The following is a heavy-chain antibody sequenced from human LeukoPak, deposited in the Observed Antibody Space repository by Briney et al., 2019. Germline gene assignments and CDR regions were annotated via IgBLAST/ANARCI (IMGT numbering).Heavy chain of an antibody. J-gene: IGHJ4*02. CDR2: IIYDGSNK. Sequence: GGSLRLSCAASGFTFSIYGMHWVRQAPGKGLEWVAAIIYDGSNKYYADSVKGRFTVSRDNANYSLYLQMNSLRAEDTAVYYCARDYGDYWGQGTLVTVSS. CDR1: GFTFSIYG. CDR3: ARDYGDY. D-gene: IGHD4-17*01. V-gene: IGHV3-30*03.